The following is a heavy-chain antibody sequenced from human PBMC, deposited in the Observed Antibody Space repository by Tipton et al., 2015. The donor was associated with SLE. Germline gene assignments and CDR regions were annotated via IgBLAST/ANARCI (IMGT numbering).Heavy chain of an antibody. Sequence: TLSLTCAVYGGPFSGYYWSWIRQPPGKGLEWIGEINHSGSTNYNPSLKSRVTISIDTSKNQFSLKLSSVTAADTAVYYCARGVAHYYDSGSFDIWGQGTMVTVSS. CDR2: INHSGST. V-gene: IGHV4-34*01. CDR1: GGPFSGYY. CDR3: ARGVAHYYDSGSFDI. J-gene: IGHJ3*02. D-gene: IGHD3-22*01.